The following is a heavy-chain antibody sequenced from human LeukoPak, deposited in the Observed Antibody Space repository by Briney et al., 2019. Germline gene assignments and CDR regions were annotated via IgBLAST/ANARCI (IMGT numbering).Heavy chain of an antibody. Sequence: PSETLSLTCTVSGYSISSGYYWGWIRQPPGKGLEWIGSIYHSGSTYYNPSLKSPVTISVDTSKNQFSLKLSSVTAADTAVYYCARLRATLNYFDYWGQGTLVTVSS. J-gene: IGHJ4*02. V-gene: IGHV4-38-2*02. CDR1: GYSISSGYY. CDR3: ARLRATLNYFDY. CDR2: IYHSGST.